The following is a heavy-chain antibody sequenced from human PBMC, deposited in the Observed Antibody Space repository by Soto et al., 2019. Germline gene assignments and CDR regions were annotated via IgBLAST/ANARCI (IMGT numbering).Heavy chain of an antibody. CDR1: GFTVSSNC. Sequence: EVQLVESGGGLIQPGGSLRLSCAASGFTVSSNCMSWVRHAPGKGLEWVSVIYSGGSTYYADSVKGRFTISRDNSKNTLYLQMNSLRAEDTAVYYCARGQDYGDYSYAFDIWGQGTMVTVSS. J-gene: IGHJ3*02. V-gene: IGHV3-53*01. CDR2: IYSGGST. CDR3: ARGQDYGDYSYAFDI. D-gene: IGHD4-17*01.